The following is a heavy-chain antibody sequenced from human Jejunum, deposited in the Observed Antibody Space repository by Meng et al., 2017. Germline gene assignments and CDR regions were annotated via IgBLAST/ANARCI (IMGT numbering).Heavy chain of an antibody. D-gene: IGHD3-10*01. CDR1: GFNFTNYG. CDR2: IWNDESKV. CDR3: LRGRDY. J-gene: IGHJ4*02. Sequence: QMQLSEPGVVVASTGNSLRLSCAGSGFNFTNYGMHWVRQAPGKGLEGVALIWNDESKVFNADDVRGRFTIYRDNSHNTVDLQMNSVGVDDTAVYFCLRGRDYWGQGTLVTVSS. V-gene: IGHV3-33*01.